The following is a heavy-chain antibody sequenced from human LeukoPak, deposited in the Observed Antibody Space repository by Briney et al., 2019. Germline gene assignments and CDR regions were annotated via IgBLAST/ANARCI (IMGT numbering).Heavy chain of an antibody. J-gene: IGHJ4*02. V-gene: IGHV3-74*01. D-gene: IGHD2-15*01. CDR3: AREGDYYCSGGSCYDY. Sequence: QPGGSLRLSCAASGFNFASNWMHWVRQTSGKGLKWVSRLNSGGSGTSYADSVEGRFTISRDNAKNTLYLQMNSLRAEDTAVYYCAREGDYYCSGGSCYDYWGQGTLVTVSS. CDR2: LNSGGSGT. CDR1: GFNFASNW.